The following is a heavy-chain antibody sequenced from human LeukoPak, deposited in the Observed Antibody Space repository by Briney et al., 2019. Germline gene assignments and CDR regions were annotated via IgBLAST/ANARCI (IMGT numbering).Heavy chain of an antibody. J-gene: IGHJ4*02. CDR1: GFTFSSYS. CDR2: ISSSSTI. V-gene: IGHV3-48*01. Sequence: GGSLRLSCAASGFTFSSYSMNWVRQAPGKGLEWVSYISSSSTIYYADSVEGRFTISRDNSKNTLYLQMNSLRAEDTAVYYCARGRTEEYCTNGVCYCGFDYWGQGTLVTVSS. CDR3: ARGRTEEYCTNGVCYCGFDY. D-gene: IGHD2-8*01.